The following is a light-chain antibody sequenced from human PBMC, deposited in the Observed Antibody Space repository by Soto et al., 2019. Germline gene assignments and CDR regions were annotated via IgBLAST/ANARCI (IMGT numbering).Light chain of an antibody. CDR3: LQDFNFPPT. CDR1: QGIRND. Sequence: AIRMTQSPSSLSASVGDTVTITCRASQGIRNDLGWYQQKPGKAPTLLIYDASTLHSGVPSRFSGSASGADFTLTISGLQPEDFATYFCLQDFNFPPTFGQGTKVEIK. V-gene: IGKV1-6*01. CDR2: DAS. J-gene: IGKJ1*01.